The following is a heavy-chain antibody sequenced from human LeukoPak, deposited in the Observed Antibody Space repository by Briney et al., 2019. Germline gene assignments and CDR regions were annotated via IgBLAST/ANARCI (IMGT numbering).Heavy chain of an antibody. CDR2: IYTSGST. D-gene: IGHD3-3*01. CDR1: GGSISSGFYY. CDR3: ARGSKDYDFWSGPRGYYFDY. V-gene: IGHV4-61*02. J-gene: IGHJ4*02. Sequence: SETLSLTCTVSGGSISSGFYYWSWIRQPAGKGLEWIGRIYTSGSTNYNPSLKSRISISVDTSKNQFSLKLSSVTAADTAVYYCARGSKDYDFWSGPRGYYFDYWGQGTLVTVSS.